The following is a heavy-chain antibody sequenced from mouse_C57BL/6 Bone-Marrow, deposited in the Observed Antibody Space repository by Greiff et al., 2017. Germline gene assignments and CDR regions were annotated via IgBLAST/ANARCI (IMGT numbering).Heavy chain of an antibody. CDR3: ASAYYSNSHYAMDY. CDR2: ISNGGGST. Sequence: EVMLVESGGGLVQPGGSLKLSCAASGFTFSDYYMYWVRQTPEKRLEWVAYISNGGGSTYYPDTVKGRFTISRDNAKNTLYLQMNRLKSEDTAMYYCASAYYSNSHYAMDYWGQGTSVTVSS. CDR1: GFTFSDYY. D-gene: IGHD2-5*01. J-gene: IGHJ4*01. V-gene: IGHV5-12*01.